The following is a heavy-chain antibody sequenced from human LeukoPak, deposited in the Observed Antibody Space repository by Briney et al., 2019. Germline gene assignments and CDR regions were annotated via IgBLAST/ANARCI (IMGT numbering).Heavy chain of an antibody. CDR1: GYTFTSYG. Sequence: ASVKVSFKASGYTFTSYGINWVRQAPGQGLEWMGWISDYNGNTNHAQKLQGRVTMTTDTSTSTAYMELRSLTSDDTAVYYCAREGPYYYDTSGYHNYDAFDIWGQGTMVTVSS. CDR2: ISDYNGNT. J-gene: IGHJ3*02. D-gene: IGHD3-22*01. V-gene: IGHV1-18*01. CDR3: AREGPYYYDTSGYHNYDAFDI.